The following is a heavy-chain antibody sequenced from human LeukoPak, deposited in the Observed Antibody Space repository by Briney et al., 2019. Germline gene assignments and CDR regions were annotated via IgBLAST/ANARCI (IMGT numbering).Heavy chain of an antibody. J-gene: IGHJ4*02. Sequence: GGSLRLSCAASGFTFSSHAMSWVRQAPGKGLEGISTISGSGSTTYYGDSVKGRFTISRDNYKNTMDLQMDSLRAEDTAVYYCAKKGSRTIASGGFDCWGQGTLVIVSS. D-gene: IGHD4/OR15-4a*01. V-gene: IGHV3-23*01. CDR1: GFTFSSHA. CDR3: AKKGSRTIASGGFDC. CDR2: ISGSGSTT.